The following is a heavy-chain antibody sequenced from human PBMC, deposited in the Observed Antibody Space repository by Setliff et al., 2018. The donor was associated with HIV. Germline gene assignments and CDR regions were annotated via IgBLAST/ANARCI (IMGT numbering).Heavy chain of an antibody. CDR1: GYTFNNSG. V-gene: IGHV1-18*01. Sequence: CKASGYTFNNSGISWVRQAPGQGLEWMGWINTHSGYTNYAQNVQGRVTVTMDTSTSTAYMELRSLKSDDTAVYYCARGKTWLRFLDYWGQGTLVTVSS. J-gene: IGHJ4*02. CDR3: ARGKTWLRFLDY. CDR2: INTHSGYT. D-gene: IGHD5-12*01.